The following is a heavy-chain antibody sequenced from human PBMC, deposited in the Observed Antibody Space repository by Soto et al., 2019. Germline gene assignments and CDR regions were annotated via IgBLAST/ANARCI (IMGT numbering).Heavy chain of an antibody. V-gene: IGHV4-31*03. D-gene: IGHD1-1*01. CDR2: IYYSGST. J-gene: IGHJ4*02. CDR3: ARVENTNGPFDY. Sequence: PSETLSLTCTVSGGSISSGGYYWSWIRQHPGKGLEWIGYIYYSGSTYYNPSLKSRVTISVDTSKNQFSLKLSSVTAADTAVYYCARVENTNGPFDYWGQGPRSPSPQ. CDR1: GGSISSGGYY.